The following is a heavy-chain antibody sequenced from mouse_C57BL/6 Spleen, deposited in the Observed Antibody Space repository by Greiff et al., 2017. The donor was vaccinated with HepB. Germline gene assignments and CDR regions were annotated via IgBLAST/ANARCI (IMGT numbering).Heavy chain of an antibody. V-gene: IGHV7-3*01. CDR2: IRNKANGYTT. D-gene: IGHD2-12*01. Sequence: EVQRVESGGGLVQPGGSLSLSCAASGFTFTDYYMSWVRQPPGKALEWLGSIRNKANGYTTEYSASVKGRFTISRDNSQSILYLQMNALRAEDSATYYCARWDSGFAYWGQGTLVTVSA. CDR1: GFTFTDYY. CDR3: ARWDSGFAY. J-gene: IGHJ3*01.